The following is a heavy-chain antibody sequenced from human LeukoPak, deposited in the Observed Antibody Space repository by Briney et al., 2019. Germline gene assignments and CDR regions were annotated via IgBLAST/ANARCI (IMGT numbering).Heavy chain of an antibody. Sequence: EAAVKVSCKASGYTFTSYGISWVRHAPGQGLEWMGWISAYNGNTNYAQKLQGRVTMTTDTSTSTAYMELRRLRSDDTAVYYCARYYYDSSGYNYWGQGTLVTVSS. CDR3: ARYYYDSSGYNY. V-gene: IGHV1-18*01. D-gene: IGHD3-22*01. J-gene: IGHJ4*02. CDR2: ISAYNGNT. CDR1: GYTFTSYG.